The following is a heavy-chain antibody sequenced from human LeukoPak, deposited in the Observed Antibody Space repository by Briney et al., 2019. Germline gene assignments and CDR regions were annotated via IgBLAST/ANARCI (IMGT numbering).Heavy chain of an antibody. D-gene: IGHD6-6*01. CDR3: ARDSLPGGSSPS. Sequence: SETLSLTCTVSGGSISSYYWSWIRQPPGKGLEGIGYIYYSGSTNYNPFLKSRVTISVDTSKNQFSLKLSSVTAADTAVYYCARDSLPGGSSPSWGQGTLVTASS. CDR2: IYYSGST. CDR1: GGSISSYY. V-gene: IGHV4-59*01. J-gene: IGHJ4*02.